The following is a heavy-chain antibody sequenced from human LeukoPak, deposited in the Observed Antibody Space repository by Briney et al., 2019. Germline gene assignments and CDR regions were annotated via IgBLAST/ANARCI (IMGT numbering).Heavy chain of an antibody. CDR1: GYTLTELS. V-gene: IGHV1-24*01. CDR2: FDPEDGET. D-gene: IGHD1-14*01. CDR3: ATRTTRGSIVHDY. Sequence: GASLTVSCKVSGYTLTELSMHWVRQAPGKGHAWLGGFDPEDGETICAQRFQGRVTMTEDTSTDTAYMELSSLRSEDTAVYYCATRTTRGSIVHDYWGQGTLVTVSS. J-gene: IGHJ4*02.